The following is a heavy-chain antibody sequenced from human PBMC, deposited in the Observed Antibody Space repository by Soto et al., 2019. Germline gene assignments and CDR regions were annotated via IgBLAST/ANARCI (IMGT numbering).Heavy chain of an antibody. Sequence: EVQLVESGGGLVQPGGSLRLSCAASGFTFSNYGMNWVRQAPGKGLAWISYISSSSGTIYYADSVKGRFTISRADAKTSLYLQMNSLRAEDTAVYYCATCKRGSTTCRGYYFDYWGRGSLVTVSS. V-gene: IGHV3-48*01. CDR3: ATCKRGSTTCRGYYFDY. D-gene: IGHD2-2*01. CDR2: ISSSSGTI. CDR1: GFTFSNYG. J-gene: IGHJ4*02.